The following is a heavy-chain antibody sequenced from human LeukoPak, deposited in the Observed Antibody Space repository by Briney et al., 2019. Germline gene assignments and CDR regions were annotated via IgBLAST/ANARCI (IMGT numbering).Heavy chain of an antibody. CDR2: ISGDGVSR. CDR3: AREQLSHTSNYFDT. D-gene: IGHD1-1*01. Sequence: PGGSLRLSCAASGFMFDDYAMHWVRQVPGKGLEWVSLISGDGVSRFYADSVKGRFTISRDNNNDSLSLQMNRLTTEDTAYYYCAREQLSHTSNYFDTWGQGILVTVSS. CDR1: GFMFDDYA. V-gene: IGHV3-43*02. J-gene: IGHJ4*02.